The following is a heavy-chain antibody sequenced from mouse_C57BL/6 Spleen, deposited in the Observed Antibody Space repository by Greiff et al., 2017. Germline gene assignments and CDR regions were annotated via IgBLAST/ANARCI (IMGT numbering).Heavy chain of an antibody. CDR2: IDPYSGGT. J-gene: IGHJ3*01. D-gene: IGHD2-4*01. Sequence: VKLQLPGAELVKPWASVKLSCKASGYTFTSYWMHLVKQRPGRGLVWFGRIDPYSGGTKYNEQFKSKAPLTVDQPSSPAYMQLSSLTSEDSAVYYCASYDSFAYWGQGTLVTVSA. CDR3: ASYDSFAY. CDR1: GYTFTSYW. V-gene: IGHV1-72*01.